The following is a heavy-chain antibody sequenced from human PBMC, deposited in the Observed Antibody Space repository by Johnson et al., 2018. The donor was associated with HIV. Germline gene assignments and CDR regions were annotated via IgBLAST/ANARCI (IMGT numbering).Heavy chain of an antibody. CDR1: GFTFDDYA. J-gene: IGHJ3*01. V-gene: IGHV3-74*03. Sequence: VQLVESGGGLVQPGRSLRLSCAASGFTFDDYAMHWVRQAPGKGLVWVARSNSDGSYTTYVDSVKGRFTISTDKAKNTQFLQMNSLRAEDTAIYYGAKDDNLGCWYSDAFDVWGQWTVVTVSS. CDR3: AKDDNLGCWYSDAFDV. CDR2: SNSDGSYT. D-gene: IGHD2-15*01.